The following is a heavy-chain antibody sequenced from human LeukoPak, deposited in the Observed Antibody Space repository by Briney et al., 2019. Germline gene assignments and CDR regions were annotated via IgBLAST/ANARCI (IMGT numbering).Heavy chain of an antibody. CDR2: FDPEDGET. V-gene: IGHV1-24*01. CDR3: ATGRDDSYFFDY. D-gene: IGHD5-24*01. CDR1: GYTLTELS. Sequence: ASVTVSCKVSGYTLTELSMHWVRQAPGKGLGWMGGFDPEDGETIYAQKFQGRVTITEDTSTDTAYIELSSLRSEDTAVYYCATGRDDSYFFDYWGQGTLVTVSS. J-gene: IGHJ4*02.